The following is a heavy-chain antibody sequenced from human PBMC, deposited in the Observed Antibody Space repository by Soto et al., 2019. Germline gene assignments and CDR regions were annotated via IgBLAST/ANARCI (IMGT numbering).Heavy chain of an antibody. Sequence: QVQLVQSGAEVKKPGASVKVSCKASGYTFTSSGMSWVRQAPGQGLEWMGWISAHTGITGYAQRLQGRVTMTTDRSTSTAYVELRSPRSDDTVVYYCARAFFYQGSDSRGYSFDAFDFWGPGTLVTVSS. D-gene: IGHD3-22*01. CDR3: ARAFFYQGSDSRGYSFDAFDF. V-gene: IGHV1-18*01. CDR2: ISAHTGIT. J-gene: IGHJ3*01. CDR1: GYTFTSSG.